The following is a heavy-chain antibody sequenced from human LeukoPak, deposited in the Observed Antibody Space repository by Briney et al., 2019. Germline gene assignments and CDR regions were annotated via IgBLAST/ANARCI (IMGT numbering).Heavy chain of an antibody. V-gene: IGHV4-59*04. CDR2: IYHSGST. Sequence: SETLSLTCTVSGGSISSSYWSWIRQPPGKGLEWLGYIYHSGSTYYNPSLKSRVTISVDRSKNQFSLKLSSVTAADTAVYYCAEGNDSFGAFDIWGQGTMVTVSS. J-gene: IGHJ3*02. CDR1: GGSISSSY. D-gene: IGHD1-1*01. CDR3: AEGNDSFGAFDI.